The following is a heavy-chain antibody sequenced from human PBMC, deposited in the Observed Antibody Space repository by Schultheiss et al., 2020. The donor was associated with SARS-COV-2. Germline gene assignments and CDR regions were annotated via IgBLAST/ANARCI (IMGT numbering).Heavy chain of an antibody. Sequence: SQTLSLTCTVSGGSVSSGSYYWSWIRQPPGKGLEWIGSIYYSGSTYYNPSLKSRVTMSVDTSKNQFSLRLSSVTAADTAVYYCARRKNYYDGSGYQYYFDYWGQGTLVTVSS. CDR2: IYYSGST. V-gene: IGHV4-39*07. J-gene: IGHJ4*02. CDR3: ARRKNYYDGSGYQYYFDY. CDR1: GGSVSSGSYY. D-gene: IGHD3-22*01.